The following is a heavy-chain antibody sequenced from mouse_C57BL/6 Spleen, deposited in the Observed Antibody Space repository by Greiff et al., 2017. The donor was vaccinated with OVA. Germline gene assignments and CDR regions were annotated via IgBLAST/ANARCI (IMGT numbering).Heavy chain of an antibody. CDR3: ARGEDGYYAWFAY. CDR2: INPSNGGT. Sequence: VQLQQPGTELVKPGASVKLSCKASGYTFTSYWMHWVKQRPGQGLEWIGNINPSNGGTNYNEKFKSKATLTVDKSSTTAYMQLSSLTSEDSAVYYCARGEDGYYAWFAYWGQGTLVTVSA. J-gene: IGHJ3*01. V-gene: IGHV1-53*01. D-gene: IGHD2-3*01. CDR1: GYTFTSYW.